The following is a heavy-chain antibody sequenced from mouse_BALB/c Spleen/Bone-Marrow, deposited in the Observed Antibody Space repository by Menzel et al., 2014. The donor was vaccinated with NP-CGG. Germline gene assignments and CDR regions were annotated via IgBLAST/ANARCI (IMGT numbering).Heavy chain of an antibody. CDR3: ARYDGYEAY. V-gene: IGHV1-7*01. Sequence: QVQLQQSGAELAKPGASVKMSCKASGHTFTSYWMHWVKQRPGQGLEWIGYINPSTGYTEYNQKFKDKATLTADKSSSTAYMQLSSLTSEDSAVYYCARYDGYEAYRGQGTLVTVSA. D-gene: IGHD2-3*01. CDR2: INPSTGYT. CDR1: GHTFTSYW. J-gene: IGHJ3*01.